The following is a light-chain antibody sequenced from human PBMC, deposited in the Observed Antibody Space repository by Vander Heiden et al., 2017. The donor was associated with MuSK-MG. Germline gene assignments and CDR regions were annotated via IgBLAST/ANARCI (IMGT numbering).Light chain of an antibody. Sequence: QPVLPQSSSASASLGSSVKLTCTLSSGHSSYIIAWHQQQPGKAPRYLMKLEGSGSYNKGSGVPDRFSGSSSGADRYLTISNLHVEEEADYYCETWDSNTAVFGGGTQLTVL. CDR2: LEGSGSY. J-gene: IGLJ7*01. V-gene: IGLV4-60*01. CDR1: SGHSSYI. CDR3: ETWDSNTAV.